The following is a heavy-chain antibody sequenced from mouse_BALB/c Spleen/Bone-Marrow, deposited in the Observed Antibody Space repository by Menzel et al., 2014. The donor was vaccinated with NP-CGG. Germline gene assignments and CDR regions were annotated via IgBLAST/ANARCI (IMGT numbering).Heavy chain of an antibody. CDR2: ISTYSGNT. CDR1: GYTFTDYA. CDR3: ASPIYYGNYEGFAY. D-gene: IGHD2-1*01. Sequence: VQLQQSGPELVRPGVSVKISCKGSGYTFTDYAMHWVKQSHAKSLEWIGVISTYSGNTNYNRKFKGKATMTVDKSSSTAYMELARLTSEDSAIYYFASPIYYGNYEGFAYWGQGTLVTVSA. J-gene: IGHJ3*01. V-gene: IGHV1-67*01.